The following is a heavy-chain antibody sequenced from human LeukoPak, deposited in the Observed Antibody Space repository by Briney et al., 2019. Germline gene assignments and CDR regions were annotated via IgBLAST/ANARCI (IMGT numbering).Heavy chain of an antibody. J-gene: IGHJ4*02. CDR3: AREDYHSSEIDY. CDR1: GGSISNFY. CDR2: IYSSGST. D-gene: IGHD3-22*01. V-gene: IGHV4-4*07. Sequence: SETLSLTCTVSGGSISNFYWNWIRQPAGKGLEWIGRIYSSGSTNYNPSLQSRVTLSLDTSESLFSLKLSSVTAADTAVYYCAREDYHSSEIDYWGQGTLVTVSS.